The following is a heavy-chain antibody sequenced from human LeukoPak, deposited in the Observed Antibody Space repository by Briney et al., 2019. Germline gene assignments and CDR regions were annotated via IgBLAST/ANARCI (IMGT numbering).Heavy chain of an antibody. V-gene: IGHV1-69*13. CDR1: GGTFSSYA. D-gene: IGHD2-15*01. CDR3: ARHPGYCSGGSCYYYYYYGMDV. Sequence: SVKVSCKASGGTFSSYAIRWVRQAPGQGLEWMGGIIPIFGTANYAQKFQGRVTITADESTSTAYMELSSLRSEDTAVYYCARHPGYCSGGSCYYYYYYGMDVWGKGTTVTVSS. CDR2: IIPIFGTA. J-gene: IGHJ6*04.